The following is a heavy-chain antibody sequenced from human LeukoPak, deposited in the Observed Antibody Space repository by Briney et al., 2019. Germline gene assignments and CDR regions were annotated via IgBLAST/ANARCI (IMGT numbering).Heavy chain of an antibody. CDR2: IYHSGST. V-gene: IGHV4-39*07. J-gene: IGHJ4*02. CDR3: ARSIGNDYADY. D-gene: IGHD4-17*01. CDR1: GGSISTSNYY. Sequence: SETLSLTCTVSGGSISTSNYYWGWIRQPPGKGLEWIGTIYHSGSTYYNPSLKSRVTISVDTSKNQFSLKLSSVAAADTAVYYCARSIGNDYADYWGQGTLVTVSS.